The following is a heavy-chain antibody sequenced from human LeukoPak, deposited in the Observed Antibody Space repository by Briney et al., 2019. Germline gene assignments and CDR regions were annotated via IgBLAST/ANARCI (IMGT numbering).Heavy chain of an antibody. CDR1: GYTFTGYH. D-gene: IGHD2-8*01. Sequence: GASVKDSCKASGYTFTGYHMQWVRQAPGQGLEWMGWINTNNGVANYAQKFQGRVTMSRDTSISTAYMELSRLRYDDTAVYYCARGIMVFALTGGYCFDYWGQGTLVTVSS. J-gene: IGHJ4*02. V-gene: IGHV1-2*02. CDR3: ARGIMVFALTGGYCFDY. CDR2: INTNNGVA.